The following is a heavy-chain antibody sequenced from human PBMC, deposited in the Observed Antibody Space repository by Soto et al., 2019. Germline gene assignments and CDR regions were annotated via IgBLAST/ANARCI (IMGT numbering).Heavy chain of an antibody. D-gene: IGHD6-13*01. CDR3: ARDSCIAEDGRRKSYYYAMDV. CDR1: GGSISSYY. V-gene: IGHV4-59*01. CDR2: IYYSGCT. J-gene: IGHJ6*02. Sequence: SETLSLTCTVSGGSISSYYWSWIRQPPGKGLEWIGYIYYSGCTNYNPSLKSRVTISVDTSKNQFSLKLSSVTAADTAVYYCARDSCIAEDGRRKSYYYAMDVWGQGTTVTVSS.